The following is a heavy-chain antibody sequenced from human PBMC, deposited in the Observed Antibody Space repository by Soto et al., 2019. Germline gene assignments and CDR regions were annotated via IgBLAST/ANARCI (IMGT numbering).Heavy chain of an antibody. CDR2: ISGSGGST. CDR3: AKVTYYYGSEAHDY. D-gene: IGHD3-10*01. CDR1: GFTFSSYA. J-gene: IGHJ4*02. V-gene: IGHV3-23*01. Sequence: EVQLLESGGGLVQPGGSLRLSCAASGFTFSSYAMSWVRQAPGKGLEWVSAISGSGGSTYYADSVKGRFTISRDNSKNPLYLQMNSLRAEDTAVYYCAKVTYYYGSEAHDYWGQGTLVTVSS.